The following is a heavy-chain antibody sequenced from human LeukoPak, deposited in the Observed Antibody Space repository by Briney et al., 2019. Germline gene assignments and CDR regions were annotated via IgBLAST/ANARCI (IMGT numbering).Heavy chain of an antibody. CDR3: AKDISVGYSSGWYYFDY. CDR1: GFTFDDYA. D-gene: IGHD6-19*01. Sequence: GGSLRLSCAASGFTFDDYAMHWVRQAPGKGLEWVSGISWNSGSIGYADSVKGRFTISRDNAKNSLYLQMNSLRAEDTALYYCAKDISVGYSSGWYYFDYWGQGTLVTVSS. CDR2: ISWNSGSI. J-gene: IGHJ4*02. V-gene: IGHV3-9*01.